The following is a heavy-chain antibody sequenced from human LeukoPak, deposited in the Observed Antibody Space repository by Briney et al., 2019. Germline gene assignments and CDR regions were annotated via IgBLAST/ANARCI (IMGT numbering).Heavy chain of an antibody. J-gene: IGHJ4*02. Sequence: SGGSLRNSRAATGFTFDGYNMNWVRQAPGKGLEWVASISSRSDYIYYADSVRGRFTVSRENAKNSLSLQMNTLRAEDTATYYCATAEASVTAFDFWGQGSLVTVSS. D-gene: IGHD2-21*02. CDR1: GFTFDGYN. CDR3: ATAEASVTAFDF. V-gene: IGHV3-21*01. CDR2: ISSRSDYI.